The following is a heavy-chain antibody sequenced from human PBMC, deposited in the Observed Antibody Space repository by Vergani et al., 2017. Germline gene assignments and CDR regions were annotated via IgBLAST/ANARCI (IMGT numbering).Heavy chain of an antibody. V-gene: IGHV5-51*01. CDR3: AALGFHYYGSGSYYWFYFDY. CDR2: IYPGDSDT. J-gene: IGHJ4*02. D-gene: IGHD3-10*01. Sequence: EVQLVQSGAEVKKPGESLRISCKGSGYSFTSYWIGWVRQMPGKGLEWMGIIYPGDSDTRYSPSFQGQVTISADKSISTAYLQWSSLKASDTAMYYCAALGFHYYGSGSYYWFYFDYWGQGTLVTVSS. CDR1: GYSFTSYW.